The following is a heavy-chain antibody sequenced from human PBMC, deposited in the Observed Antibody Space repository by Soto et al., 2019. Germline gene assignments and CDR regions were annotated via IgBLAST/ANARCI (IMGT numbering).Heavy chain of an antibody. D-gene: IGHD3-3*01. CDR1: GCTFSSYT. CDR3: ARWGVDDFWSGYYSDY. J-gene: IGHJ4*02. CDR2: IIPILGIA. Sequence: ASVKVACKASGCTFSSYTISWVRQAPGQGLEWMGRIIPILGIANYAQKFQGRVTITADKSTSTAYMELSSLRSEDTAVYYCARWGVDDFWSGYYSDYWGQGTLVTVSS. V-gene: IGHV1-69*02.